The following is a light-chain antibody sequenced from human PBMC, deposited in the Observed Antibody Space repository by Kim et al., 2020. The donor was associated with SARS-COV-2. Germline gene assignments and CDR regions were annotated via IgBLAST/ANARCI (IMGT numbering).Light chain of an antibody. CDR2: GAS. CDR1: QGVSSN. CDR3: QQYNNWWT. J-gene: IGKJ1*01. V-gene: IGKV3-15*01. Sequence: SEVPGERATISGRASQGVSSNLAWYQQKPGKAPRLLIYGASTRATGIPARFSGSGSGTYFTLTISSLQSEDFAVYYCQQYNNWWTFGQGTKVEIK.